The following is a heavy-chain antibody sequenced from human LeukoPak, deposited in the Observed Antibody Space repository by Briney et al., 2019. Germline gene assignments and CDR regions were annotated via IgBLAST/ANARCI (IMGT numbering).Heavy chain of an antibody. J-gene: IGHJ4*02. V-gene: IGHV3-30*18. CDR2: ISYDGSKK. Sequence: GGSLRLSCAVSGFTFNNFGMHWVRQAPGKGLEWVALISYDGSKKYYSESVEGRFTISRDNSKNTLSLQMNSLRPEDTAVYHCVKGRYTGSSFFDYWGQGTLVTVSS. D-gene: IGHD3-10*01. CDR1: GFTFNNFG. CDR3: VKGRYTGSSFFDY.